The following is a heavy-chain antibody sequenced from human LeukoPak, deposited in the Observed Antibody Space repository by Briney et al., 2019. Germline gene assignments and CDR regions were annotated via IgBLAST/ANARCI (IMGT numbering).Heavy chain of an antibody. CDR1: GYSFTSHD. D-gene: IGHD2-2*01. Sequence: ASVKVSCKASGYSFTSHDINWVRQATGQGLEWMGWMNPSSGNTGYAQKFQGRVTMTRNTSISTAYMELSSLRSEDTAVYYCARGGIGREYCSSTTCYDNSFGDWGQGTLVTVSS. CDR2: MNPSSGNT. CDR3: ARGGIGREYCSSTTCYDNSFGD. V-gene: IGHV1-8*01. J-gene: IGHJ4*02.